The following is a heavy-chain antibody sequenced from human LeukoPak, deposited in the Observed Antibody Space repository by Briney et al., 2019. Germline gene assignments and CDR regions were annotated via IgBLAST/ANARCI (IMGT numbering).Heavy chain of an antibody. V-gene: IGHV1-2*02. Sequence: ASVKVSCKASGYTFTGYYMHWVRQAPGQGLEWMGWINPNSGGTNYAQKFQGRVTMTRDTSISTAYMELSRLRSDDTAVYYCARDPIFGVVNAFDIWGQGTMVTVSS. CDR2: INPNSGGT. J-gene: IGHJ3*02. CDR1: GYTFTGYY. CDR3: ARDPIFGVVNAFDI. D-gene: IGHD3-3*01.